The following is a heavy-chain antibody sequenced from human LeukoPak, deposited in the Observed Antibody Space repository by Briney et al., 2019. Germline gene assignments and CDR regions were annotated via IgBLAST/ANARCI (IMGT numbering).Heavy chain of an antibody. CDR3: ASNSVAASISEGGYYYMDV. Sequence: GESLNISGKGSGYSFTSYWIGWVRQMPGKGLEWMGIIYPGDSDNTYSPSFQGQVTFSADKSISTAYLQWSSLKASDTAMYYCASNSVAASISEGGYYYMDVWGKGTTVTVS. CDR2: IYPGDSDN. V-gene: IGHV5-51*01. J-gene: IGHJ6*03. D-gene: IGHD2-15*01. CDR1: GYSFTSYW.